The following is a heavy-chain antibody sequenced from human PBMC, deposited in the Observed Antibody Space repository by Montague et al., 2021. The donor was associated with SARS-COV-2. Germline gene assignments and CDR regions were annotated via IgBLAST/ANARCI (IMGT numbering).Heavy chain of an antibody. J-gene: IGHJ4*02. V-gene: IGHV2-70*11. D-gene: IGHD3-22*01. Sequence: PALVKPTQTLTLTCTFSGFSLSGSGVSVTWIRQPPGKALEWLARIDWDNDKYYSTSLKTRLTISKDTSKNQVVLTVTNVDPSDTATYYCAHVSRLGNYYWGYFDSWGQGALVTVSS. CDR3: AHVSRLGNYYWGYFDS. CDR1: GFSLSGSGVS. CDR2: IDWDNDK.